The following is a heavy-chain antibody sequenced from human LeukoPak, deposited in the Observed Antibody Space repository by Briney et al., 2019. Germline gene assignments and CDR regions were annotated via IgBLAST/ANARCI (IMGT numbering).Heavy chain of an antibody. J-gene: IGHJ6*02. V-gene: IGHV1-2*02. Sequence: GASVKVSCKASGYTFTGYYMHWVRQAPGQGLEWMGWINPNSGGTNYAQKFQGRVTMTRDTSISTAYMELSRLRSEDTAVYYCASSCAGMGGDCAHYYYYGMDVWGQGTTVTVSS. CDR1: GYTFTGYY. CDR3: ASSCAGMGGDCAHYYYYGMDV. CDR2: INPNSGGT. D-gene: IGHD2-21*02.